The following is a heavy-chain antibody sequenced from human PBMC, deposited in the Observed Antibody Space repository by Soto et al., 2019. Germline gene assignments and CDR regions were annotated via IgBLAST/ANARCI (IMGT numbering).Heavy chain of an antibody. V-gene: IGHV1-69*13. CDR2: IIPIFGTA. D-gene: IGHD2-21*01. J-gene: IGHJ5*02. CDR3: ARGEQDPFARFGP. CDR1: GGTFSSYA. Sequence: ASVKVSCKASGGTFSSYAISWVRQAPGQGLEWMGGIIPIFGTANYAQKFQGRVTITADESTSTAYMELSSLRSEDTAVYYCARGEQDPFARFGPWGQGTLVTSPQ.